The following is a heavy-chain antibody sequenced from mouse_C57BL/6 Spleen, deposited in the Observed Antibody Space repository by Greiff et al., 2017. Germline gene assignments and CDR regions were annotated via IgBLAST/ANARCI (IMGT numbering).Heavy chain of an antibody. CDR3: ARGYYGSSYEIYYAMDY. Sequence: VKLQESGAELAKPGASVKLSCKASGYTFTSYWMHWVKQRPGQGLAWIGYINPSSGYTKYNQKFKDKATLTADKSSSTAYMQLSSLTYEDSAVYYCARGYYGSSYEIYYAMDYWGQGTSGTVSS. J-gene: IGHJ4*01. D-gene: IGHD1-1*01. CDR1: GYTFTSYW. V-gene: IGHV1-7*01. CDR2: INPSSGYT.